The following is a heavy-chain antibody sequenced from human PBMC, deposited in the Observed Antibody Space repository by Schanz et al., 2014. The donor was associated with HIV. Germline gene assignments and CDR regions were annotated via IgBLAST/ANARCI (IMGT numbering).Heavy chain of an antibody. CDR2: IWYDGSNQ. J-gene: IGHJ1*01. CDR3: ARDSGSYQYFQY. Sequence: QVQLVESGGGVVQPGRSLRLSCAASGFTFSSYGMHWVRQAPGKGLEWVAVIWYDGSNQYYADSVKGRFTISRDNAKNSLYLQMKSLRAEDTAVYYCARDSGSYQYFQYWGQGTPVTVSS. D-gene: IGHD1-26*01. CDR1: GFTFSSYG. V-gene: IGHV3-33*01.